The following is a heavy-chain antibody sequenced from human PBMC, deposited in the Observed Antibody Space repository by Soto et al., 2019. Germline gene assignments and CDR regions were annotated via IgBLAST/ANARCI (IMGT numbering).Heavy chain of an antibody. CDR3: AREDSSSWYGNWFDP. Sequence: GASVKVSCKASGYIFTSYGISWVRQAPGQGLEWMGWISAYNGNTNYAQKLQGRVTMTTDTSTSTAYMELRSLRSDDTAVYYCAREDSSSWYGNWFDPWGQGTLVTVSS. J-gene: IGHJ5*02. D-gene: IGHD6-13*01. V-gene: IGHV1-18*04. CDR1: GYIFTSYG. CDR2: ISAYNGNT.